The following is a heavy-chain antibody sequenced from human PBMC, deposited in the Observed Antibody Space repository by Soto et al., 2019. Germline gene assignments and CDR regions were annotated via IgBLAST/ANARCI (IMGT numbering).Heavy chain of an antibody. V-gene: IGHV6-1*01. Sequence: SQTLSLTCAISGDSVSSNSAAWNWIRQSPSRGLEWLGRTYYRSKWYNDYAVSVKSRITINPDTSKNQFSLQLNSVTPEDTAVYYCVREARTIIAARSNWFDPWGQGTLVTVSS. CDR1: GDSVSSNSAA. CDR2: TYYRSKWYN. J-gene: IGHJ5*02. D-gene: IGHD6-6*01. CDR3: VREARTIIAARSNWFDP.